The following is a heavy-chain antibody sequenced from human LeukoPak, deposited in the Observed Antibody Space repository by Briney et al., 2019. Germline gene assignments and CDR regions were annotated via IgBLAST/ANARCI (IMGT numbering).Heavy chain of an antibody. J-gene: IGHJ6*02. CDR2: INPNRGGT. CDR3: AILTAVPGTSYYGMDV. V-gene: IGHV1-2*02. CDR1: VDTFTVDF. Sequence: GASVRVSCTPSVDTFTVDFMHWVRQAPGQGLEWMGWINPNRGGTNYAQKFQGRVTMTRDTSISTAYMELSRLRSDDTAVHYCAILTAVPGTSYYGMDVWGQGTTVTVSS. D-gene: IGHD6-19*01.